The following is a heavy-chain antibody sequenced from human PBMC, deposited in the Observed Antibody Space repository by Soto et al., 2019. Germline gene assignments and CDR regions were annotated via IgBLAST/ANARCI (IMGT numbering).Heavy chain of an antibody. CDR1: GGSFSGYY. CDR2: INHSGST. D-gene: IGHD4-17*01. Sequence: QVQLQQWGAGLLKPSETLSLTCAVYGGSFSGYYWSWIRQPPGKGLEWIGEINHSGSTNYNPSLKSRVTISVDTSKNQFSLKLSSVTAADTAVYYCARVAYGGNSIGSWGQGTLVTVSS. J-gene: IGHJ4*02. V-gene: IGHV4-34*01. CDR3: ARVAYGGNSIGS.